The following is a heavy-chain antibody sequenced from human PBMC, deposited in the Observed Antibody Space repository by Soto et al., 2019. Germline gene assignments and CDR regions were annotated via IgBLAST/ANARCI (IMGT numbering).Heavy chain of an antibody. CDR2: IYSGGST. Sequence: EVQLVESGGGLVQPGGSLRLSCAASGFTVSSNYMSWVRQAPGKGLEWFSVIYSGGSTYYADFVKGRFTISRDDSKNPLYLQLNNLRAGAAALYYCARDNTAYYYMDVWGKGTTVTVSS. J-gene: IGHJ6*03. CDR1: GFTVSSNY. V-gene: IGHV3-66*01. D-gene: IGHD4-17*01. CDR3: ARDNTAYYYMDV.